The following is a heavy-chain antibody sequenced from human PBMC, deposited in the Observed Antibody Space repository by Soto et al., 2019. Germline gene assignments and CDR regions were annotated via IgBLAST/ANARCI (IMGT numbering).Heavy chain of an antibody. Sequence: GVSIRLSCAASGFSFSNYGMHWVRQAPGKGLELVAVIWYDGSNTYFPDSVKGRFNICKDNSKNTLFLQMNSLRAEDTAVYYCARGSYQLPLDYWGQGTLVTVSS. CDR3: ARGSYQLPLDY. D-gene: IGHD2-2*01. V-gene: IGHV3-33*01. CDR2: IWYDGSNT. J-gene: IGHJ4*02. CDR1: GFSFSNYG.